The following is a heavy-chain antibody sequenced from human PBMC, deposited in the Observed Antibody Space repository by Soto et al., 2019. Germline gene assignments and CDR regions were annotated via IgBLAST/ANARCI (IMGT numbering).Heavy chain of an antibody. Sequence: SETLSLTCTVSGGSISGYYWSWIRQPPGKGLEWIGYMYNTGSTVYNPSFKSRVTISVDTSKNQFSLKLNSVTAADTAVYYCAKGVGSGTPYYYSYYGVDVWGQGTTVTVSS. V-gene: IGHV4-59*01. CDR1: GGSISGYY. CDR2: MYNTGST. D-gene: IGHD3-10*01. CDR3: AKGVGSGTPYYYSYYGVDV. J-gene: IGHJ6*02.